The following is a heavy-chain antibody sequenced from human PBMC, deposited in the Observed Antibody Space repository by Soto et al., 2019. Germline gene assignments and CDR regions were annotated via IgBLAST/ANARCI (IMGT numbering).Heavy chain of an antibody. CDR1: GFTFSSYA. CDR3: AKDDRPPVVPAAIYYYYYYGMDV. D-gene: IGHD2-2*01. Sequence: GGSLRLSCAASGFTFSSYAMSWVRQAPGKGLEWVSAISGSGGSTYYADSVKGRFTISRDNSKNTLYLQMNSLRAEDTAVYYCAKDDRPPVVPAAIYYYYYYGMDVWGQGTTVTVSS. V-gene: IGHV3-23*01. J-gene: IGHJ6*02. CDR2: ISGSGGST.